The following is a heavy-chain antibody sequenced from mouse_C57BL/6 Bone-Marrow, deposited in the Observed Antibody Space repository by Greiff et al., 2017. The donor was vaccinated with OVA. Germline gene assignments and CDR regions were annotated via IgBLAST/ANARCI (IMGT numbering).Heavy chain of an antibody. D-gene: IGHD2-2*01. J-gene: IGHJ3*01. Sequence: QVQLKESGPGLVQPSQSLSITCTVSGFSLTSYGVHWVRQSPGKGLEWLGVIWSGGSTDYNAAFISRLSISKDNSKSQVFFKMNSLQADDTAIYYCARKGDYYGYDVGFAYWGQGTLVTVSA. V-gene: IGHV2-2*01. CDR3: ARKGDYYGYDVGFAY. CDR2: IWSGGST. CDR1: GFSLTSYG.